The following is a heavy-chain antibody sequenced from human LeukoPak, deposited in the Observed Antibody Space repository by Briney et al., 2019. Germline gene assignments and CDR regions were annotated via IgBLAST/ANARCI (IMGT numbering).Heavy chain of an antibody. J-gene: IGHJ3*02. D-gene: IGHD3-10*01. Sequence: ASVKVSCKASGYTFTGYYMHWVRQAPGQGLEWMGWINPNSGGTNYAQKFQGRVTMTRDTSISTAYMELSRLRSDDTAVYYCARGPLWFGESRDAFDIWGQGTMVTVSS. CDR2: INPNSGGT. V-gene: IGHV1-2*02. CDR1: GYTFTGYY. CDR3: ARGPLWFGESRDAFDI.